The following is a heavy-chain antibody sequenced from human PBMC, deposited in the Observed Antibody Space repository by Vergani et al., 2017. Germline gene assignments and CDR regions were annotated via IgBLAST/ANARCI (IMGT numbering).Heavy chain of an antibody. CDR3: ARESSFLGGNSAWYVDL. Sequence: VQLVESGGGLVQPGGSLRLSCAASGFTFSSYDMHWVRQATGKGLEWVSAIGTAGDTYYPGSVKGRVTISRENAKNSLYLQMNSLRAGDTAVYYCARESSFLGGNSAWYVDLWGRGTLVTVFS. D-gene: IGHD4-23*01. V-gene: IGHV3-13*04. CDR1: GFTFSSYD. CDR2: IGTAGDT. J-gene: IGHJ2*01.